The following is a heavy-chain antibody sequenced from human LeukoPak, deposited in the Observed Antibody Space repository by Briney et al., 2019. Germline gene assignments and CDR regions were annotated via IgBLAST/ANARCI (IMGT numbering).Heavy chain of an antibody. CDR1: GYTFTGYY. J-gene: IGHJ5*02. CDR2: MNPNSGGT. D-gene: IGHD2-2*01. Sequence: ASVKVSCKASGYTFTGYYMHWVRQAPGQGLEWMGWMNPNSGGTNYAQKFQGRVTMTRDTSISTAYMELSRLRSDDTAVYYCARVPRGYCSSTSCYGFWFDPWGQGTLVTVSS. CDR3: ARVPRGYCSSTSCYGFWFDP. V-gene: IGHV1-2*02.